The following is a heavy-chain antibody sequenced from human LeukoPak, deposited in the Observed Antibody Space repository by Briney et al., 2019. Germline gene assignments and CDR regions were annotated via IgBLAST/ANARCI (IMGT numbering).Heavy chain of an antibody. CDR3: AKDLNHYYDSSGSRY. CDR2: ISGSGGST. CDR1: GFTFSSYG. D-gene: IGHD3-22*01. Sequence: GGSLRLSCAASGFTFSSYGMSWVRQAPGKGLEWVSAISGSGGSTYYADSVKGRFTISRDNSKNTLYLQMNSLRAEDTAVYYCAKDLNHYYDSSGSRYWGQGTLVTVSS. V-gene: IGHV3-23*01. J-gene: IGHJ4*02.